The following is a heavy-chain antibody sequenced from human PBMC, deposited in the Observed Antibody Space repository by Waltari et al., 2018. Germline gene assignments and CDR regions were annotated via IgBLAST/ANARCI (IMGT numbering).Heavy chain of an antibody. CDR3: LRDSSGSHFDY. CDR2: INPKNGDT. V-gene: IGHV1-2*06. J-gene: IGHJ4*02. CDR1: GYTFTGCA. D-gene: IGHD3-22*01. Sequence: LVQSGAEVKKPGASVKVSCKASGYTFTGCAILWVRQAPGQGLEWMGRINPKNGDTHYAQKFQGRVAMTTDTSTNTAFMELHSLRSDDTAVYYCLRDSSGSHFDYWGQGTLVTVSS.